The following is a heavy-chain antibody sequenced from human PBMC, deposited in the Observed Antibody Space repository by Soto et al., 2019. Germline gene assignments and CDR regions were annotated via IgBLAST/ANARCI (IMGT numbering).Heavy chain of an antibody. V-gene: IGHV1-69*12. J-gene: IGHJ6*02. CDR1: GGTFSTSA. D-gene: IGHD3-3*02. Sequence: QVQLMQSGAEVKKPGSSVKVSCKASGGTFSTSAISWVRQSPGEGLEWVGGIMPVFATPDYAQKFQGRVTISAEDSTTTPYLEMTSLTTDDTAVYYCARDKDRQQLGGNYYYILDVWGQGTAITVSS. CDR2: IMPVFATP. CDR3: ARDKDRQQLGGNYYYILDV.